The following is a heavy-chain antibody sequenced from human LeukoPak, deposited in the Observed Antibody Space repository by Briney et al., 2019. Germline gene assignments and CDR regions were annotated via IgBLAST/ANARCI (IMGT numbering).Heavy chain of an antibody. V-gene: IGHV3-53*01. Sequence: GGSLRLSCAASGFTVSGNYMSWVRQAPGKGLEWVSLIYSGGTTYYADSVKGRFTISRDNSKNTLYLQMNSLRAEDTAVYYCARDLAAPYGNWFDPWGQGTLVTVSS. CDR2: IYSGGTT. CDR1: GFTVSGNY. J-gene: IGHJ5*02. D-gene: IGHD6-6*01. CDR3: ARDLAAPYGNWFDP.